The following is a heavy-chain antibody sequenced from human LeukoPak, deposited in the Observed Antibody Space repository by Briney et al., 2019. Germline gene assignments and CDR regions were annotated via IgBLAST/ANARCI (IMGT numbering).Heavy chain of an antibody. CDR2: ISGSGGST. CDR1: GFTFSSYP. Sequence: AGGSLRLSCAASGFTFSSYPMSWVRQAPGKGLEWVSGISGSGGSTYYTDSVKGRFTISRDNSKNTLYLQMNSLRADDTAVYYCAKDSSGYSFPNWFDPWGQGTLVTVSS. J-gene: IGHJ5*01. CDR3: AKDSSGYSFPNWFDP. D-gene: IGHD3-22*01. V-gene: IGHV3-23*01.